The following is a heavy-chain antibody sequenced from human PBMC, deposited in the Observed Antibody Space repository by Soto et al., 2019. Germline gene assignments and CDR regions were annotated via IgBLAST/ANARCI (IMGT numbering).Heavy chain of an antibody. CDR2: IYYSGST. CDR3: ARLGRTTLRYYYMDV. V-gene: IGHV4-31*03. CDR1: GGSISSGNHY. J-gene: IGHJ6*03. D-gene: IGHD1-1*01. Sequence: SETLSLTCTVSGGSISSGNHYWSWIRQHPGKGLEWIGYIYYSGSTYYTPSLKSRVNISEDTSKNQFSLKLSSVTAADTAVYYCARLGRTTLRYYYMDVWGKGTTVTVSS.